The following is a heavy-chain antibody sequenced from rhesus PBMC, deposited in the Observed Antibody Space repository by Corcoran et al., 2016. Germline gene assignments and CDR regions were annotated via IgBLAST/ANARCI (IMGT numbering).Heavy chain of an antibody. CDR1: GITLSSSG. D-gene: IGHD1-1*01. J-gene: IGHJ5-2*02. CDR3: AKDQGWKASLDV. Sequence: EVQLVETGGGLVQPGGSLRSSCAASGITLSSSGMRWVRQAPGQGLGWVSGISYTGGSTYYADSVKGRFTISRDNSKNTLSLQMNSLRAEDTAVYYCAKDQGWKASLDVWGRGVLVTVSS. CDR2: ISYTGGST. V-gene: IGHV3S5*01.